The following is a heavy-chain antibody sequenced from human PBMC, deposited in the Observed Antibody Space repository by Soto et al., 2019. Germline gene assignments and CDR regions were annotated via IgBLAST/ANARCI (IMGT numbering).Heavy chain of an antibody. J-gene: IGHJ4*02. Sequence: GSLRLRSGAAWVTSGDFAMSRVRQAPGKGLEWVSAISGSGGSTYYADSVKGRFTISRDNSKNTLYLQMNSLRAEDTAVYYCAKARVRSGYLPFWGQGSLVTVSS. CDR1: WVTSGDFA. D-gene: IGHD3-22*01. CDR2: ISGSGGST. CDR3: AKARVRSGYLPF. V-gene: IGHV3-23*01.